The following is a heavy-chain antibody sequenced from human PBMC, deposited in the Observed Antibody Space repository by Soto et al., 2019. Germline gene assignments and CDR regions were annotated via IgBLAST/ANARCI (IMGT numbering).Heavy chain of an antibody. CDR3: AKAIYDTGVDDY. CDR2: ISNDGSNR. Sequence: QVQVVESGGGVVQPGTSLRLSCVASGFSFKSYGMHWVRQAPGKGLEWVALISNDGSNRYYEDSVKGRFTVSIDNSKNTVSLQMNSLRPEDTALYYCAKAIYDTGVDDYWGQGTHVIVSS. J-gene: IGHJ4*02. V-gene: IGHV3-30*18. D-gene: IGHD7-27*01. CDR1: GFSFKSYG.